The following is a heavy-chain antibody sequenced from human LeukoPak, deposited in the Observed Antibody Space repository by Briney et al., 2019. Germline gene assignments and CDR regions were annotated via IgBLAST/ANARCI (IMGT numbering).Heavy chain of an antibody. V-gene: IGHV4-34*01. CDR3: ARGPDFYDSSGYYPI. J-gene: IGHJ4*02. CDR2: INHSGST. D-gene: IGHD3-22*01. CDR1: GGSFRNYY. Sequence: SETLSLTCAVYGGSFRNYYWSWIREPPGKGLEWIGEINHSGSTKYNPSLKSRVTISVDRSKNQFSLKLSSVTAADTAVYYCARGPDFYDSSGYYPIWGQGTLVTVSS.